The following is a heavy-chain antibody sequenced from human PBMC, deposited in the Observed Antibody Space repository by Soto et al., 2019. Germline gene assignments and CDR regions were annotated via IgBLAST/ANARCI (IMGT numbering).Heavy chain of an antibody. J-gene: IGHJ4*02. CDR3: ARDPLRYFDWLLSRPFDY. D-gene: IGHD3-9*01. Sequence: ASVKVSCKASGYTFTSYGISWVRQAPGQGLEWMGWISAYNGNTNYAQKLQGRVTMTTDTSTSTAYMELRSLRSDDTAVYYCARDPLRYFDWLLSRPFDYWGQGTLVTVS. CDR2: ISAYNGNT. CDR1: GYTFTSYG. V-gene: IGHV1-18*01.